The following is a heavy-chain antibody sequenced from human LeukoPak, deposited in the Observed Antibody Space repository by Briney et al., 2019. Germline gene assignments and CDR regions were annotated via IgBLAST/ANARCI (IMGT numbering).Heavy chain of an antibody. CDR2: ISAYNGNT. Sequence: ASVKVSCKASGYTFTSYGISWVRQAPGQGLEWMGWISAYNGNTNYAQKLQGRVTMTTDTSTSTAYMELRSLRSDDTAVYYCARAPEGYCSSTRCSTAEYFQHWGQGTLVTVSS. CDR1: GYTFTSYG. D-gene: IGHD2-2*01. J-gene: IGHJ1*01. V-gene: IGHV1-18*01. CDR3: ARAPEGYCSSTRCSTAEYFQH.